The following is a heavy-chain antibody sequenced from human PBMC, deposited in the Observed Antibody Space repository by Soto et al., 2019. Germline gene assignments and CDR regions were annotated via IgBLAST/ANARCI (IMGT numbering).Heavy chain of an antibody. Sequence: PGGSLRLSCAASGFAVGGFYMNWVRQAPGKGLEWVAVMFTTGTTYYADSVKDRFTISRDDSKNTLYLQMNSLRAEDTAVYYCARERYSYGFDYWGQGTVVTVSS. D-gene: IGHD5-18*01. V-gene: IGHV3-53*01. J-gene: IGHJ4*02. CDR3: ARERYSYGFDY. CDR2: MFTTGTT. CDR1: GFAVGGFY.